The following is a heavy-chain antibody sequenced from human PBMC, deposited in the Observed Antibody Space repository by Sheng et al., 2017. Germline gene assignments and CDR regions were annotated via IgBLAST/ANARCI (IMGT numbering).Heavy chain of an antibody. CDR1: GFTFSDHY. Sequence: PGGSLRLSCAVSGFTFSDHYMDWVRQAPGKGLEWVGRTRNKVNSYSTEYAASVKGRFTISRDDSKNSLYLQMNSLKTEDTAVYYCAARYSGSYDYWGQGTLVTVSS. CDR3: AARYSGSYDY. J-gene: IGHJ4*02. CDR2: TRNKVNSYST. D-gene: IGHD1-26*01. V-gene: IGHV3-72*01.